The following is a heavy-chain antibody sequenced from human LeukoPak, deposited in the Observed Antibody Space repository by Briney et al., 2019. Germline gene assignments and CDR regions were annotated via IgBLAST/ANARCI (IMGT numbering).Heavy chain of an antibody. Sequence: SETLSLTCTVSGGSISSYYWSWIRQPPGKGLEWIGYIYYSGGTNYNPSLKSRVTISVDTSKNRFSLKLSSVTAADTAVYYCARGPSDGYGGNSDYWGQGTLVTVSS. D-gene: IGHD4-23*01. V-gene: IGHV4-59*01. CDR3: ARGPSDGYGGNSDY. CDR1: GGSISSYY. CDR2: IYYSGGT. J-gene: IGHJ4*02.